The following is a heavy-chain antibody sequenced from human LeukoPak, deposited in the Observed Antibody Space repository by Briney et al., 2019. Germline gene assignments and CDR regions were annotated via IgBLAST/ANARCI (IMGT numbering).Heavy chain of an antibody. Sequence: GESLKISCVVSGFTVSSNYMSWVRQAPGKGLEWVSVAYIDGNTYYADSVKGRFIISRDNSKNTLYLQMNSLRVEDTAVYYCARSVSHNYWGQGTLVTVSS. CDR2: AYIDGNT. J-gene: IGHJ4*02. CDR1: GFTVSSNY. V-gene: IGHV3-66*02. D-gene: IGHD3-22*01. CDR3: ARSVSHNY.